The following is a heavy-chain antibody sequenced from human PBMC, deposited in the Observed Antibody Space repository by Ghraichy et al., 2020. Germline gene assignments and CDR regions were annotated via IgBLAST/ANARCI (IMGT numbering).Heavy chain of an antibody. CDR2: ISGSGGST. CDR1: GFTFSSYA. J-gene: IGHJ2*01. Sequence: GVLRLSCAASGFTFSSYAMSWVRQAPGKGLEWVSAISGSGGSTYYADSVKGRFTISRDNSKNTLYLQMNSLRAEDTAVYYCAKGGVWLFTPGWYFDLWGRGTLVTVSS. D-gene: IGHD3-22*01. CDR3: AKGGVWLFTPGWYFDL. V-gene: IGHV3-23*01.